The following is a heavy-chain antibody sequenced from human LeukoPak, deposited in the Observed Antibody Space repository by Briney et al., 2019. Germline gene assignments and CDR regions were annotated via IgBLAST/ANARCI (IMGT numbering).Heavy chain of an antibody. J-gene: IGHJ4*02. CDR1: GYTFTSYY. CDR2: INPSGGST. D-gene: IGHD5-12*01. Sequence: ASVKVSCKASGYTFTSYYMHWVRQAPGQGLEWMGIINPSGGSTSYAQKFQGRVTVTRDTSTSTVYMELSSLRSEDTAVYYCARDAAPPRDIVATYFDYWGQGTLVTVSS. V-gene: IGHV1-46*01. CDR3: ARDAAPPRDIVATYFDY.